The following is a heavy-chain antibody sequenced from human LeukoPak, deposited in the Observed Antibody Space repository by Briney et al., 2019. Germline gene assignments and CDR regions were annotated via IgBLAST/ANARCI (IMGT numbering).Heavy chain of an antibody. CDR2: IKQDGGEK. D-gene: IGHD3-16*01. CDR1: RFTFSNYW. V-gene: IGHV3-7*04. Sequence: GGSLRLSCAASRFTFSNYWMSWVRQAPGKGLEWVANIKQDGGEKYYVDSVKGRFTISRDNAKNSLYLQMNSLRAEDTALYYCTRDGSGYATSWGQGTLVSVSS. CDR3: TRDGSGYATS. J-gene: IGHJ4*02.